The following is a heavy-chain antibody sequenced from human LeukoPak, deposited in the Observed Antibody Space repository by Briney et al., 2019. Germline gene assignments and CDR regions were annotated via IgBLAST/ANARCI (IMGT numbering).Heavy chain of an antibody. V-gene: IGHV4-39*07. Sequence: SETLSLTCTVSGGSISSSDYYWGWIRQPPGKGLEWIGSIDYSGSTYYNPSLKSRVTISVDTSKNQFSLKLSSVTAADTAVYYCARRRDAFDIWGQGTMVTVSS. CDR2: IDYSGST. J-gene: IGHJ3*02. CDR3: ARRRDAFDI. CDR1: GGSISSSDYY.